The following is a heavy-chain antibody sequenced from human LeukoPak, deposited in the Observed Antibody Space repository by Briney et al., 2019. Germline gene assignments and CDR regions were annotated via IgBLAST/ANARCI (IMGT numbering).Heavy chain of an antibody. V-gene: IGHV4-39*01. CDR3: ARHGDRLRFAMDV. Sequence: SETLSLTCSVSGGSISGSTSYWGWIRQPPGEGLEWIGNIFHRGTTYHNPSLQRRVTFSVDTSKNLFSMNLTSVTVADTAVYYCARHGDRLRFAMDVWGQGTMVTVSS. D-gene: IGHD2-21*02. J-gene: IGHJ6*02. CDR1: GGSISGSTSY. CDR2: IFHRGTT.